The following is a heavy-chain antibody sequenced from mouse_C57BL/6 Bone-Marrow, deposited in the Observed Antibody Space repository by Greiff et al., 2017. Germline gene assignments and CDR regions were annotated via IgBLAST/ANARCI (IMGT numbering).Heavy chain of an antibody. CDR2: IYPGGGYT. D-gene: IGHD1-1*01. CDR1: GYTFTNYW. CDR3: ARNYGTLYFDV. Sequence: VKLKESGAELVRPGTSVKMSCKASGYTFTNYWIGWAKQRPGHGLEWIGDIYPGGGYTNYNEKFKGKATLTADKSSSTAYMQFSSLTSEDSAIYYCARNYGTLYFDVWGTGTTVTVSS. J-gene: IGHJ1*03. V-gene: IGHV1-63*01.